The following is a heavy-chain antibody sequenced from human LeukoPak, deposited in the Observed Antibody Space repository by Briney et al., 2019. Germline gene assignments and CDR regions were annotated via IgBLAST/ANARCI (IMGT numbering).Heavy chain of an antibody. J-gene: IGHJ3*02. CDR2: IYHSGST. Sequence: TSETLSLTCAVSGGSISSGGYSWGWIRQPPGKGLEWIGYIYHSGSTYYNPSLKSRVTISVDRSKNQFSLKLSSVTAADTAVYYCARENRQAFDIWGQGTMVTVSS. D-gene: IGHD1/OR15-1a*01. CDR1: GGSISSGGYS. CDR3: ARENRQAFDI. V-gene: IGHV4-30-2*01.